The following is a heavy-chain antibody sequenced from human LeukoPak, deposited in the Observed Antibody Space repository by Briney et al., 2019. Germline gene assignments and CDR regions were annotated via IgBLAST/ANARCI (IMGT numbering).Heavy chain of an antibody. V-gene: IGHV3-33*06. CDR3: AKDAQRGFDYSNSLEN. CDR2: IWNDGSNK. Sequence: VRSLRLSCAASRFTFSHYGMHWVRQAPRKGREWVAVIWNDGSNKYYADSVKGRFTVSRDNSQNRLYLQMNSLRPEDTAVYYCAKDAQRGFDYSNSLENWGQGTLVTVSS. CDR1: RFTFSHYG. J-gene: IGHJ4*02. D-gene: IGHD4-11*01.